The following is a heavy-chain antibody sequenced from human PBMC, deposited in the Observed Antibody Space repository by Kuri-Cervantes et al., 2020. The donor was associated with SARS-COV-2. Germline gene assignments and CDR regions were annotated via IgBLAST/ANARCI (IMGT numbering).Heavy chain of an antibody. Sequence: GGSLRLSCAASGFTFYNAWMSWVRQAPGKGLEWVSYISSSGSTIYYADSVKGRFTISRDNAKNSLYLQMNSLRAEDTAVYYCASSIASGAFDIWGQGTMVTVSS. CDR3: ASSIASGAFDI. J-gene: IGHJ3*02. CDR2: ISSSGSTI. D-gene: IGHD1-26*01. V-gene: IGHV3-11*04. CDR1: GFTFYNAW.